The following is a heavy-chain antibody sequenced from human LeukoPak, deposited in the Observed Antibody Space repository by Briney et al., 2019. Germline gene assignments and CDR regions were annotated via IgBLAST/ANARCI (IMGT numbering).Heavy chain of an antibody. CDR3: ARQLWWHPLYFDY. V-gene: IGHV4-34*01. Sequence: SETLPLTCAVYGGSFSGYYWSWIRQPPGKGLEWIGEINHSGSTNYNPSLKSRVTISVDTSKNQFSLKLSSVTAADTAVYYCARQLWWHPLYFDYWGQGTLVTVSS. J-gene: IGHJ4*02. CDR2: INHSGST. D-gene: IGHD4/OR15-4a*01. CDR1: GGSFSGYY.